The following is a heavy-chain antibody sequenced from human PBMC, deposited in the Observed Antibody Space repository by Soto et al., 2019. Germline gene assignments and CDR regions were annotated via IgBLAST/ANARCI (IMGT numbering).Heavy chain of an antibody. CDR2: INAYNGNT. J-gene: IGHJ4*02. CDR3: ASDGTYYYDSSGYSVGDY. D-gene: IGHD3-22*01. CDR1: GYSFKTYD. V-gene: IGHV1-18*04. Sequence: ASVEVSCKALGYSFKTYDISWVRQATGQGLEWMGWINAYNGNTNYAQKLQGRVTMTTDTSTSTAYMELRSLRSDDTAVYYCASDGTYYYDSSGYSVGDYWGQGTLVTVSS.